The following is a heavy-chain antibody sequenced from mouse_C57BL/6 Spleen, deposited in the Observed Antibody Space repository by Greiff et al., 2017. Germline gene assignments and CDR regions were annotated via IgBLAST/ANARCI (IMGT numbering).Heavy chain of an antibody. CDR3: ARDYDYDVRLYAMDY. Sequence: VQLKESGPELVKPGASVKISCKASGYSFTGYYMHWVKQSSEKSLEWIGEINPSTGGTSYNQKFKGKATLTVDKSSSTAYMQLKSLTSEDSAVYYCARDYDYDVRLYAMDYWGQGTSVTVSS. J-gene: IGHJ4*01. V-gene: IGHV1-43*01. CDR1: GYSFTGYY. D-gene: IGHD2-4*01. CDR2: INPSTGGT.